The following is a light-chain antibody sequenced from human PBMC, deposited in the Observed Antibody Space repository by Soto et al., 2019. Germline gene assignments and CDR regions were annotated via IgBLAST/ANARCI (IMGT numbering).Light chain of an antibody. J-gene: IGLJ1*01. V-gene: IGLV2-23*02. CDR2: EVS. Sequence: QSVLTQPASVSGSPGQSITISCTGTSSDVGSYNVVSWYQQHPGKAPKLMIYEVSKRPSGVSDRFSGSKSGNTASLTISGLQAEDEADYHCSSLGGSSPSYVFGPGTKFPVL. CDR3: SSLGGSSPSYV. CDR1: SSDVGSYNV.